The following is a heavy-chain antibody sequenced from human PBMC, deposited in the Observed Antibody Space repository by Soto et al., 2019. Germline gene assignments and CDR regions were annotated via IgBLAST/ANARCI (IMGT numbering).Heavy chain of an antibody. CDR3: TTGPLRSSFWSCYLYCYYMDV. Sequence: PGRSLRLSCAASGFTFSNAWMSWVRQAPGKGLEWVGRIKSKTDGGTTDYAAPVKGRFTISRDDSKNTLYLQMNSLKTEDTAVYYCTTGPLRSSFWSCYLYCYYMDVWGKGST. CDR1: GFTFSNAW. D-gene: IGHD3-3*01. V-gene: IGHV3-15*01. CDR2: IKSKTDGGTT. J-gene: IGHJ6*03.